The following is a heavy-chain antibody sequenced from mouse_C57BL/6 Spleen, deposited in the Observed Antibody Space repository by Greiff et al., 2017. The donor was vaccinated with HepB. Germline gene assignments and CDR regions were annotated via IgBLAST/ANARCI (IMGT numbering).Heavy chain of an antibody. V-gene: IGHV1-82*01. CDR2: IYPGDGDT. J-gene: IGHJ2*01. D-gene: IGHD2-2*01. CDR3: ARSTMVTFDY. Sequence: VKLMESGPELVKPGASVKISCKASGYAFSSSWMNWVKQRPGKGLEWIGRIYPGDGDTNYNGKFKGKATLTADKSSSTAYMQLSSLTSEDSAVYFCARSTMVTFDYWGQGTTLTVSS. CDR1: GYAFSSSW.